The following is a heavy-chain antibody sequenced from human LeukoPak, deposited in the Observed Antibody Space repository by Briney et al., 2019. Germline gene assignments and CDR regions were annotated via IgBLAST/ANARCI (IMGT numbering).Heavy chain of an antibody. CDR3: ARRIESSADGILKYYFDY. CDR2: VFYTENT. CDR1: GVSIISSNYY. J-gene: IGHJ4*02. Sequence: SDTESLTCTVSGVSIISSNYYWGWLRQPPGKNLEWIASVFYTENTSHNPSLKSRVTISVDTSKNEFSLNLSSVTAEDTAVYYCARRIESSADGILKYYFDYWGQGTLVTVSS. V-gene: IGHV4-39*01. D-gene: IGHD6-13*01.